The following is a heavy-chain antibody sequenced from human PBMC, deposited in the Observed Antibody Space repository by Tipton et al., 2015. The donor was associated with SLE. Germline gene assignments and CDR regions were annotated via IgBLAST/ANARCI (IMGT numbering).Heavy chain of an antibody. V-gene: IGHV4-30-4*01. CDR3: ARAPRGVGTQYYFDY. CDR2: IYHSGNT. D-gene: IGHD4-23*01. J-gene: IGHJ4*02. Sequence: TLSLTCTVSGGSLSGGDYYWGWIRQPPGKGLAWIGFIYHSGNTFYNPSLESRLTMSVATSKNQFSLKLTSVTAADTAVYYCARAPRGVGTQYYFDYWGQGTLVTVSS. CDR1: GGSLSGGDYY.